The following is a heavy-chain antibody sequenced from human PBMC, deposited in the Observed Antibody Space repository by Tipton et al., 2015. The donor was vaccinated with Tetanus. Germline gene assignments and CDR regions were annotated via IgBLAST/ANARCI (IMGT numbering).Heavy chain of an antibody. J-gene: IGHJ4*02. Sequence: TLSLTCTVSGGSVTSGDYQWNWIRQPPGKGLEWIGHIFHSGSTNYNPSLKSRVTMSIDTSERQFSLKLTSVTSADTAVYYCAKVVGWGDYFDSWGQGILVTVSS. V-gene: IGHV4-61*08. CDR2: IFHSGST. CDR3: AKVVGWGDYFDS. D-gene: IGHD1-26*01. CDR1: GGSVTSGDYQ.